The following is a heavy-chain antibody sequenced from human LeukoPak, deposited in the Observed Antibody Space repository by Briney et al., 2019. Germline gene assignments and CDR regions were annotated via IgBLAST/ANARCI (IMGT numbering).Heavy chain of an antibody. J-gene: IGHJ4*02. CDR2: ISAYNGNT. V-gene: IGHV1-18*01. CDR3: ARRYCSSTSCYHIDY. D-gene: IGHD2-2*01. CDR1: GYTFTSYG. Sequence: ASVKVSCKASGYTFTSYGISWVRQAPGQGLEWMGWISAYNGNTNYAQNLQGRVTMTTDTSTSTAYMELRSLRSDATAVYYCARRYCSSTSCYHIDYWGQGTLVTVSS.